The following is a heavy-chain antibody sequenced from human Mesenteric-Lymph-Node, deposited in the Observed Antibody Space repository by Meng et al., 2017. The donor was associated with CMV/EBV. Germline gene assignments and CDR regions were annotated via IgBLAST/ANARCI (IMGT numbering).Heavy chain of an antibody. D-gene: IGHD2-2*01. J-gene: IGHJ5*02. CDR2: IYSGGST. V-gene: IGHV3-53*05. CDR1: GFTVSSNY. CDR3: ARPGAYCSGNGCPFDP. Sequence: GGSLRLSCAASGFTVSSNYMSWVRQAPGKGLEWVSVIYSGGSTYYADSVKGRFTISRDNSKNTLYLQMNSLRAEDTALYYCARPGAYCSGNGCPFDPWGQGTLVTVSS.